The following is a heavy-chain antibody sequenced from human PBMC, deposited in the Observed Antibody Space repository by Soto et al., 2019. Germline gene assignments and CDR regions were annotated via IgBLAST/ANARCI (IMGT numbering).Heavy chain of an antibody. CDR2: IKQDGSEK. Sequence: EVQLVESGGGLVQPGGSLRLSCAASGFTFSSYWMSWVRQAPGKGLEWVANIKQDGSEKYYVDSVKGRFTISGDNAKNSLELQMDSRGAEDTAVYYCARGAWDWGQGTLVTVSS. D-gene: IGHD1-26*01. V-gene: IGHV3-7*01. CDR1: GFTFSSYW. CDR3: ARGAWD. J-gene: IGHJ4*02.